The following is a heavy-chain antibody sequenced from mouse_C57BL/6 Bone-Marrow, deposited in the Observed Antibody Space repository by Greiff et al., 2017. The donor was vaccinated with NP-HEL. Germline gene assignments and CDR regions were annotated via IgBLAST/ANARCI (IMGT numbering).Heavy chain of an antibody. CDR2: SRNKANDYTT. J-gene: IGHJ4*01. Sequence: EVNVVESGGGLVQSGRSLRLSCATSGFTFSDFYMEWVRQAPGKGLEWIAASRNKANDYTTEYSASVKGRFIVSRDTSQSILYLQMNALRAEDTAIYYCARDRWLAMDYWGQGTSVTVSS. CDR1: GFTFSDFY. V-gene: IGHV7-1*01. CDR3: ARDRWLAMDY. D-gene: IGHD2-3*01.